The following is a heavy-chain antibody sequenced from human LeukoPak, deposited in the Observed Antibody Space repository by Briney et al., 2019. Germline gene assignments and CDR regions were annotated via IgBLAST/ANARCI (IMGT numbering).Heavy chain of an antibody. Sequence: ASVKVSCKASGYTFTSYYMHWVRQAPGQGLEWMGIINPSGGSTSYAQKFQGRVTMTRDMSTSTVYMELSSLRSEDTAVYYCVGNYYGSGSYPEAFDYWGQGTLVTVSS. D-gene: IGHD3-10*01. CDR1: GYTFTSYY. J-gene: IGHJ4*02. V-gene: IGHV1-46*01. CDR2: INPSGGST. CDR3: VGNYYGSGSYPEAFDY.